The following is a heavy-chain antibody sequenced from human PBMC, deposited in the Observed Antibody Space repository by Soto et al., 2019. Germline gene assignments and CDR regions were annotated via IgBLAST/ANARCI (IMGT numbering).Heavy chain of an antibody. V-gene: IGHV4-34*01. J-gene: IGHJ3*02. CDR2: INHSGNN. CDR3: VRGGSNDWQVALDI. D-gene: IGHD3-9*01. CDR1: GGCLSAYY. Sequence: ETLSLTCVVSGGCLSAYYYNWIRQSPGKGLEWTGEINHSGNNNYSPSHKSRVTMSLDTSKNQFYLKLTSVTAADTAVYYCVRGGSNDWQVALDIWGQGTMVTVS.